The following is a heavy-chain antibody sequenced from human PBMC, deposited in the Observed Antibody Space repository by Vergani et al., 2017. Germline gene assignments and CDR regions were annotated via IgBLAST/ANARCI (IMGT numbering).Heavy chain of an antibody. D-gene: IGHD6-6*01. CDR1: GFSIDNGYY. Sequence: QVQLQESGPGLVKPSETLSLTCAVSGFSIDNGYYWDWIRQPPGKGLEWIGYIYYSGSTYYNPSLKSRVTISVDTSKNQFSLKLSSVTAADTAVYYCARVSARNDYWGQGTLVTVSS. CDR2: IYYSGST. CDR3: ARVSARNDY. V-gene: IGHV4-38-2*01. J-gene: IGHJ4*02.